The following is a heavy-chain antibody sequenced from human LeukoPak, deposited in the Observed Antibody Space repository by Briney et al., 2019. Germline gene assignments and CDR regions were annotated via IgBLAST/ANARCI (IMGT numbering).Heavy chain of an antibody. CDR1: GGSISSYY. CDR3: ARHGAKDFWSGYYTDYYYGMDV. Sequence: KPSETLSLTCTVSGGSISSYYWSWIRQPPGKRLEWIGYIYYSGSTNYNPSLKSRVTISVDTSKNQFSLKLSSVTAADTAVYYCARHGAKDFWSGYYTDYYYGMDVWGQGTTVTVSS. CDR2: IYYSGST. D-gene: IGHD3-3*01. J-gene: IGHJ6*02. V-gene: IGHV4-59*08.